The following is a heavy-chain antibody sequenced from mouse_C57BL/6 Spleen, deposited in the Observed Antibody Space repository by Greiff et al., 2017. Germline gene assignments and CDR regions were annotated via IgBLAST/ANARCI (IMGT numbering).Heavy chain of an antibody. Sequence: QVQLQQPGAELVKPGASVKLSCKASGYTFTSYWMQWVKQRPGQGLEWIGEIDPSDSYTNYNQKFKGKATLTVDTASSTAYMQLSSLTSEDSAVYYCARVCYVSSPPSLDYWGQGTTLTVSS. CDR1: GYTFTSYW. CDR2: IDPSDSYT. CDR3: ARVCYVSSPPSLDY. D-gene: IGHD1-1*01. J-gene: IGHJ2*01. V-gene: IGHV1-50*01.